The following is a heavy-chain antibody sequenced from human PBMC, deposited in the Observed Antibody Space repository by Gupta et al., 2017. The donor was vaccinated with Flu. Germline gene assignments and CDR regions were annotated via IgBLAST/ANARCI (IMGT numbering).Heavy chain of an antibody. CDR2: INHGGIT. D-gene: IGHD6-13*01. Sequence: YGGSFSGYFWSWVRQSPGKGLEWIGEINHGGITNYNPSLKSRVTMSIDTSKTNLSLKLRSVTAADTAVYNCASNDMTAAGTPFDYWGQGTLVTVSS. V-gene: IGHV4-34*01. CDR3: ASNDMTAAGTPFDY. J-gene: IGHJ4*02. CDR1: GGSFSGYF.